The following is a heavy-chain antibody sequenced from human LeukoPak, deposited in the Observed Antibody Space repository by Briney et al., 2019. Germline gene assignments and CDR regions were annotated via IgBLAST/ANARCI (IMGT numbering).Heavy chain of an antibody. CDR2: INHSGST. J-gene: IGHJ4*02. CDR3: ASSDRPNYGRTH. Sequence: PSETLSLTCAVYGGSFSGYYWSWIRQPPGKGLEWIGEINHSGSTNYNPSLKSRVTISVDTSKNQFSLKLSSVTAADTAVYYCASSDRPNYGRTHWGQGTLVTVSS. D-gene: IGHD3-10*01. V-gene: IGHV4-34*01. CDR1: GGSFSGYY.